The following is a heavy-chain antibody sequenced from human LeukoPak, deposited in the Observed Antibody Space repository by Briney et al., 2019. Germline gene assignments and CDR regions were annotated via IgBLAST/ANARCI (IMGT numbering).Heavy chain of an antibody. CDR1: GYTFSDYY. V-gene: IGHV1-2*06. CDR2: INPHSGGT. J-gene: IGHJ4*01. Sequence: ASVKVSCKASGYTFSDYYLHWVRQAPGQGLEWMGRINPHSGGTNYAQKFQGRVSMTRDTSISTAYMELSSQRSDDTAVYYCARDGDSSDYPYWGQGTLVTVSS. D-gene: IGHD3-22*01. CDR3: ARDGDSSDYPY.